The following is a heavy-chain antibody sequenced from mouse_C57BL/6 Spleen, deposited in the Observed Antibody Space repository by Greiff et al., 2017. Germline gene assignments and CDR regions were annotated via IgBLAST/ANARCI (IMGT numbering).Heavy chain of an antibody. J-gene: IGHJ3*01. V-gene: IGHV1-54*01. Sequence: VQLQQSGAELVRPGTSVKVSCTASGYAFTNYLIEWVKQRPGQGLEWIGVINPGSGGTNYNEKFKGKATLTADKSSSTAYMQLSSLTSEDSAVYVCARRYPFAYWGKGALVTVAA. CDR1: GYAFTNYL. CDR2: INPGSGGT. CDR3: ARRYPFAY.